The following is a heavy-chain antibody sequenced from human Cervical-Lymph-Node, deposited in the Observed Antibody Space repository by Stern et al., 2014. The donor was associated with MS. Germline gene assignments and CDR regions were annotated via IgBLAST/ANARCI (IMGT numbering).Heavy chain of an antibody. CDR2: ITNVGST. D-gene: IGHD1-1*01. J-gene: IGHJ4*02. CDR3: ARDTSSPERSDW. Sequence: EMQLVESGGGVIQPGGSLRLSGTAPGFTVGRAYMTWVRQAPGKGLEWVSLITNVGSTFYTDAVKGRFTISRDDSKNTVYLHMTSLRAEDTAMYYCARDTSSPERSDWWGQGTLVTVSS. V-gene: IGHV3-53*01. CDR1: GFTVGRAY.